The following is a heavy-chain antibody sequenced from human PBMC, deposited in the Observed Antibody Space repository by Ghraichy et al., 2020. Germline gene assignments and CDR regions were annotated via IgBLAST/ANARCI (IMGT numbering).Heavy chain of an antibody. V-gene: IGHV2-5*02. CDR1: GFSLSTSGEG. CDR3: SHRRVDSSSLDY. J-gene: IGHJ4*02. D-gene: IGHD6-6*01. Sequence: SGPTLVKPTQTLTLTCTFSGFSLSTSGEGVGWIRQPPGKALEWLALIYWDDDKRYSPSLKSRLTISKDTSKNQVDLTMTNMDPVDTATYYCSHRRVDSSSLDYWGEATLVTVSS. CDR2: IYWDDDK.